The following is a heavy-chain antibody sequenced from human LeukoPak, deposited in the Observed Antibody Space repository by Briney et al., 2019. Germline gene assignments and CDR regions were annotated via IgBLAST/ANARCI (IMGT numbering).Heavy chain of an antibody. CDR1: DGSLSSYY. Sequence: TASETLSLTCTVSDGSLSSYYWSWIRQPAGKGLEWIGRIYTSGSTSYNPSLKSRVTMSVDTSKKQFSLKLSSVTAADTAVYYCARDTISGHFDYWGQGTLVTVSS. J-gene: IGHJ4*02. V-gene: IGHV4-4*07. CDR2: IYTSGST. CDR3: ARDTISGHFDY. D-gene: IGHD6-25*01.